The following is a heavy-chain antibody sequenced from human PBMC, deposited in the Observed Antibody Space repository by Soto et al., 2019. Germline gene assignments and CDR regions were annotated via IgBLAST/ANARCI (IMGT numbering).Heavy chain of an antibody. CDR3: ESYCSGGRCRTNWFDT. D-gene: IGHD2-15*01. V-gene: IGHV3-23*01. J-gene: IGHJ5*02. CDR1: GFTFSSYA. Sequence: GGSLRLSCAASGFTFSSYAMSWVRQAPGKGLEWVSAISGSGGSTYYADSVKGRFTISRDNSKNTLYLQMNSLRAEDTAVYYCESYCSGGRCRTNWFDTWGQGTLVTVSS. CDR2: ISGSGGST.